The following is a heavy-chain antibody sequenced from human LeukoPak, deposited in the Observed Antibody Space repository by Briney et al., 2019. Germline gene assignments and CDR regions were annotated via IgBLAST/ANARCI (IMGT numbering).Heavy chain of an antibody. CDR3: ARLSSQDAFDI. V-gene: IGHV3-21*01. J-gene: IGHJ3*02. Sequence: GGSLRLSCAASGFIFSSYSMNWVRQAPGKGLEWVSSISSSSSYIYYADSVKGRFTISRDNAKNSLYLQMNSLRAEDTAVYYCARLSSQDAFDIWGQGTMVTVSS. CDR1: GFIFSSYS. CDR2: ISSSSSYI.